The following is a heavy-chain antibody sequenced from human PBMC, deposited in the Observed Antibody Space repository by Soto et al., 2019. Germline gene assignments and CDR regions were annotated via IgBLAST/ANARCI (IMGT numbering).Heavy chain of an antibody. CDR2: IYSGGST. CDR1: GFTVSSNY. J-gene: IGHJ6*03. CDR3: ARVRSGYCSGGSCYRKKNNYYYYMDV. V-gene: IGHV3-66*01. Sequence: GGSLRLSCAASGFTVSSNYMSWVRQAPGKGLEWVSVIYSGGSTYYADSVKGRFTISRENSKNTLYLQMNSLRAEDTAVYYCARVRSGYCSGGSCYRKKNNYYYYMDVWGKGTTVTVSS. D-gene: IGHD2-15*01.